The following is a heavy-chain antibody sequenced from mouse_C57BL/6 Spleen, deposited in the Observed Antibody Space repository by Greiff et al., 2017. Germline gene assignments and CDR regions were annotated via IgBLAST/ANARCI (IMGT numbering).Heavy chain of an antibody. J-gene: IGHJ2*01. CDR3: ARKGNGYYFDY. CDR1: GYTFTNYW. D-gene: IGHD2-2*01. Sequence: VMLVESGAELVRPGTSVKMSCKASGYTFTNYWIGWAKQRPGHGLEWIGDIYPGGGYTNYNEKFKGKATLTADKSSSTAYMQFSSLTSEDSAIYYCARKGNGYYFDYWGQGTTLTVSS. V-gene: IGHV1-63*01. CDR2: IYPGGGYT.